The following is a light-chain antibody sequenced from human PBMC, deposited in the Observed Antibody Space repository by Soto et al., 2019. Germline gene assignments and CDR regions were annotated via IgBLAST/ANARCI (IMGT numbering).Light chain of an antibody. Sequence: DSQMTKTPSTLSASVGDRVTITCRASQTISSWLALYQQKPGKAPKLLIYKASTLKSGVPSRFSGSGSGTEFTLTISSLQPDDFATYYCQNYNSYSEAFGQGTKVDIK. CDR3: QNYNSYSEA. J-gene: IGKJ1*01. CDR1: QTISSW. CDR2: KAS. V-gene: IGKV1-5*03.